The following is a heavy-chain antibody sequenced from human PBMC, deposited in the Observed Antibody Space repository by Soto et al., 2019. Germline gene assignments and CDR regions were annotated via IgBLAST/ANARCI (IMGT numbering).Heavy chain of an antibody. D-gene: IGHD3-22*01. CDR1: GGSFSGYY. CDR2: INNSGST. Sequence: QVQLQQWGAGLLKPSETLSLTCAVYGGSFSGYYWSWIRQPPGQGLEWIGEINNSGSTNYNSSLESRVTMSVDTSKNQFSLKLSSVTAADTAMYFCARDDHYDSSGYYTNFDYWGQGTLVTVSS. CDR3: ARDDHYDSSGYYTNFDY. V-gene: IGHV4-34*01. J-gene: IGHJ4*02.